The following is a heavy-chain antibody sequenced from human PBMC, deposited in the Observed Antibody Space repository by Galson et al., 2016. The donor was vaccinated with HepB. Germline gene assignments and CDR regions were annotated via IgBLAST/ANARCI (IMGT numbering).Heavy chain of an antibody. CDR1: GFTFNTYE. J-gene: IGHJ2*01. CDR3: VRDGGWSFDL. V-gene: IGHV3-74*01. Sequence: SLRLSCAASGFTFNTYEMHWVRHTPGKGLVWVPRINFAGSTATYADAVKGRFTIPRDNAKNTLFLQMHSLRVEDTGVYYCVRDGGWSFDLWGRGTLVTVSS. CDR2: INFAGSTA.